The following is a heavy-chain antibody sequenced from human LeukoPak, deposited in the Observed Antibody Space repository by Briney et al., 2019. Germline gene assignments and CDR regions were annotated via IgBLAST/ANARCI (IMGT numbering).Heavy chain of an antibody. J-gene: IGHJ2*01. Sequence: PSETLSPTCGVSGGSISDRSYYWTWIRQSPGEGPEWIGSIYSSGSTYYNPSLQSRVTISKDTSENQFSLKLTSVTAADMGVYFCARRSIYWYFDFWGRGTLVTVSS. D-gene: IGHD3-10*01. V-gene: IGHV4-39*01. CDR3: ARRSIYWYFDF. CDR2: IYSSGST. CDR1: GGSISDRSYY.